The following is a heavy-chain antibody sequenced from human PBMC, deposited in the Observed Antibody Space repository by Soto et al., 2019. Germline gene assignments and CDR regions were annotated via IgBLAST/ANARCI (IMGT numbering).Heavy chain of an antibody. D-gene: IGHD1-26*01. Sequence: ASVKVSCKASGGTFSSYAISWVRQAPGLGLEWMGGIIPIFGTANYAQKFQGRVTITADESTSTAYMELSSLRSEDTAVYYCARDAIPRYSGSYYSHYYGMDVWGQGTTVTVSS. CDR3: ARDAIPRYSGSYYSHYYGMDV. V-gene: IGHV1-69*13. CDR2: IIPIFGTA. CDR1: GGTFSSYA. J-gene: IGHJ6*02.